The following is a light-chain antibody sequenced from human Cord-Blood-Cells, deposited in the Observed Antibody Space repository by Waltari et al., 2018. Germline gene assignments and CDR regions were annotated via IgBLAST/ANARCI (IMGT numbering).Light chain of an antibody. CDR2: GAS. CDR1: QSVSSSY. Sequence: EIVLTQSPGTLSLSPGERATLSCRASQSVSSSYLAWYQQKPGQAPRILIYGASSRATGIPDRFSGSGAGTAFTLTISRLEPEDFAVYYCQQYGSSPPWTFGQGTKVEIK. V-gene: IGKV3-20*01. CDR3: QQYGSSPPWT. J-gene: IGKJ1*01.